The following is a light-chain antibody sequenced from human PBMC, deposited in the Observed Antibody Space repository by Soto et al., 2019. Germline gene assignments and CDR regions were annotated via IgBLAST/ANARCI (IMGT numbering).Light chain of an antibody. J-gene: IGKJ1*01. CDR3: QHSTTWT. V-gene: IGKV1-39*01. CDR2: AAS. Sequence: DIRMTQSPSSLSASVGDRVTITCRASQGISTSLNWYQQKPGKAPKLLIYAASSLQSGVPSRFSGSGSETDFTLTISSLQPEDFATYSCQHSTTWTFGQGTKVDIK. CDR1: QGISTS.